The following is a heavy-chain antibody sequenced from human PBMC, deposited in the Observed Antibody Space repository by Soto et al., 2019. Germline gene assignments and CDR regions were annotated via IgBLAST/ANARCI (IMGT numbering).Heavy chain of an antibody. V-gene: IGHV4-4*02. CDR2: VFHSGST. Sequence: QVQLQEAGPGLVKPSETLSLTCAVSGGSIDSLNWWSWVRQPPGKGPEWIGEVFHSGSTTYTPSLSGRVPMSVDTSKKQLFLKLTSVTAADTAVYYCARGSYYGMDVWGQGTTVTVSS. CDR1: GGSIDSLNW. CDR3: ARGSYYGMDV. J-gene: IGHJ6*02.